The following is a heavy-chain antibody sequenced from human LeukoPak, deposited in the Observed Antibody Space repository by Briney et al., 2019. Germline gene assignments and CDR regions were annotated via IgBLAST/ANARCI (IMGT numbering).Heavy chain of an antibody. J-gene: IGHJ5*02. Sequence: SETQSLTCTVAGGFISSYYWSWLRQHAGKGMEWIWRIYTSWSPNYNPSLKSRVTMSVDTSQDQFSLKLSSVTAADTAVYYCAGWFAPMRWFDLWGEGTLVTVSS. CDR2: IYTSWSP. V-gene: IGHV4-4*07. D-gene: IGHD3-10*01. CDR3: AGWFAPMRWFDL. CDR1: GGFISSYY.